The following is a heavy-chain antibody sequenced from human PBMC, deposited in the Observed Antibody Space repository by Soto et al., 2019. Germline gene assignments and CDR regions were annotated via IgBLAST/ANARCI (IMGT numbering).Heavy chain of an antibody. D-gene: IGHD1-1*01. CDR1: GYRFINYW. J-gene: IGHJ4*02. CDR3: VRHGNGTPFYFDL. Sequence: EVQLVPSGAEVKKPGESLRLSCQGSGYRFINYWISWLRQMPGKGLEWVGRIDPSDSYTVYSPSFQGHVTISIDTAINTACLEWRSLQASDTAMYYCVRHGNGTPFYFDLWGRGNLVPVSS. CDR2: IDPSDSYT. V-gene: IGHV5-10-1*03.